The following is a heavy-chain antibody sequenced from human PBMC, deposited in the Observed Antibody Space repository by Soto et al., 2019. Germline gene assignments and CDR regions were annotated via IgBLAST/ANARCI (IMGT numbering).Heavy chain of an antibody. V-gene: IGHV3-9*01. CDR1: GFTFGDYA. J-gene: IGHJ3*02. D-gene: IGHD1-1*01. Sequence: GGSLRLSCAASGFTFGDYAMHLGRQAPGKGLEWVSGISLGGGSIGYADSVKGRFTISRDNAENSLYLQMNSLGVEDTALYYCGRRLTMEVLDIWGQGTMVIGSS. CDR3: GRRLTMEVLDI. CDR2: ISLGGGSI.